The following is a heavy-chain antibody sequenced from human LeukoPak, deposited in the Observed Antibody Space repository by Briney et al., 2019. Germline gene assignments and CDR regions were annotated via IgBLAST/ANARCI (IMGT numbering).Heavy chain of an antibody. D-gene: IGHD5-12*01. CDR1: GFRLSSYA. V-gene: IGHV3-23*01. CDR3: TRDPASRDIVAGIVIDY. CDR2: ISGSGVST. Sequence: PGRSLRLSCAASGFRLSSYAMSWVRQAPGKGLEWVSAISGSGVSTYYADSVKGRFTVSRDNSKNTLYLQMNSLKTEDTAVYYCTRDPASRDIVAGIVIDYWGQGTLVTVSS. J-gene: IGHJ4*02.